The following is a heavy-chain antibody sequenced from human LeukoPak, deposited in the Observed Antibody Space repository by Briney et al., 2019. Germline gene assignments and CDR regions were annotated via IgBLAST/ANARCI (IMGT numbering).Heavy chain of an antibody. CDR3: ARHDRPHFDY. J-gene: IGHJ4*02. D-gene: IGHD3-22*01. V-gene: IGHV4-34*01. CDR1: GGSFSGYY. Sequence: SETLSLTCAVYGGSFSGYYWSWLRQPPGKGLEWIGEINHSGSTNYNPSLKSRVTISVDTPKNQFSLKLSSVTAADTAVYYCARHDRPHFDYWGQGTLVTVSS. CDR2: INHSGST.